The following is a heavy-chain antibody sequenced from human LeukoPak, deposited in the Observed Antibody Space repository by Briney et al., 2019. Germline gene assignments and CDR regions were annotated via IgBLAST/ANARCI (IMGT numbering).Heavy chain of an antibody. Sequence: SGNLSLTCAVSGGSISSSNWWSWVRQPPGKGLEWIGEIYHSGSTNYNPSLKSRVTISVDTSKNQFSLKLSSVTAADTAVYYCARDPSGYHYYYYGMDVWGQGTTVTVSS. CDR2: IYHSGST. D-gene: IGHD3-3*01. CDR1: GGSISSSNW. V-gene: IGHV4-4*02. J-gene: IGHJ6*02. CDR3: ARDPSGYHYYYYGMDV.